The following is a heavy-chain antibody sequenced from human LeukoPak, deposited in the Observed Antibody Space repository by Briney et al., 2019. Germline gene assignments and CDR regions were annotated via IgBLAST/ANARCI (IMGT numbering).Heavy chain of an antibody. V-gene: IGHV3-30*04. CDR1: GFIFSTYA. CDR3: ARPGGYAFDL. Sequence: PGGSLRLSCTASGFIFSTYAFHWVRQAPGKGPEWMAFITYDGSNTYFADSVKGRFTLSRDNSKNALYQQMNSLRPADTAVYYCARPGGYAFDLWGQGTMVTVSS. D-gene: IGHD3-10*01. J-gene: IGHJ3*01. CDR2: ITYDGSNT.